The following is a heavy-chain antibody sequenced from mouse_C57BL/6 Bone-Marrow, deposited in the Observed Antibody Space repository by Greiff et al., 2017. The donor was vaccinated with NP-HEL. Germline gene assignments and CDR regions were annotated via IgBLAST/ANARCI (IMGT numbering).Heavy chain of an antibody. CDR2: ISNGGGST. V-gene: IGHV5-12*01. Sequence: EVKLMESGGGLVQPGGSLKLSCAASGFTFSDYYMYWVRQTPEKRLEWVAYISNGGGSTYYPDTVKGRFTISRANAKNTLYLQMSLLKSEDTAMYYCARHEGHSSYTYYAMDYWGQGPSVTVSS. CDR1: GFTFSDYY. CDR3: ARHEGHSSYTYYAMDY. D-gene: IGHD1-1*01. J-gene: IGHJ4*01.